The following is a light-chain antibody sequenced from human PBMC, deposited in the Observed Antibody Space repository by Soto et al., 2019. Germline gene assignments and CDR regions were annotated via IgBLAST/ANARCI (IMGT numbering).Light chain of an antibody. J-gene: IGKJ3*01. V-gene: IGKV1D-12*01. CDR3: QQANYFPPA. CDR1: QDIRNW. CDR2: AAS. Sequence: DIQMTQSPSSVSASVGDRITITCRASQDIRNWLAWYQQKPGKTPKLLIYAASSLESGVSSRFSGTGSGTDFTLTISSLQPEDFATYYCQQANYFPPAFGPGTKVDIK.